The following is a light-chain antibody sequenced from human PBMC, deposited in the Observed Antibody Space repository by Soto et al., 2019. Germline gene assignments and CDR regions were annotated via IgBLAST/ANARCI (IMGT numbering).Light chain of an antibody. J-gene: IGLJ2*01. CDR2: DVS. V-gene: IGLV2-14*01. CDR3: SSYTSSSTKV. CDR1: SSDVGGYNY. Sequence: QSALTQPASVSGSPGQSITISCTGTSSDVGGYNYVSWYQQHPGKAPNLMIYDVSNRPSGVSNRFSGSKSGNTASLTISGLQAEDEADYSCSSYTSSSTKVFGGGTKLTVL.